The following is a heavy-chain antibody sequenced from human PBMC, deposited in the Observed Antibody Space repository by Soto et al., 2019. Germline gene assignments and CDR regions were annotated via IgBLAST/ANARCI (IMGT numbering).Heavy chain of an antibody. Sequence: QVQLQEPGPGLVKPSQTLYLTCNVSGASIRNSAYYWSWVRQHPGKGLEWIGSIYYSGNTYYNPSLESRLTISVDTSKNQFSLKVTSMTAADTAVYYCARGVSSWGQGTLVTVSS. CDR2: IYYSGNT. CDR1: GASIRNSAYY. CDR3: ARGVSS. J-gene: IGHJ5*02. V-gene: IGHV4-31*03. D-gene: IGHD2-8*01.